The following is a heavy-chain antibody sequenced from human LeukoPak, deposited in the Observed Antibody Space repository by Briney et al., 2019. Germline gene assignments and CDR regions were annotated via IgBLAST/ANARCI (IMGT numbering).Heavy chain of an antibody. V-gene: IGHV3-33*06. Sequence: GGSLRLSCAASGFTFSHYGMHWVRQAPGKGLEWVAVIWNDGTNRYYGDPVKGRFTISRDDSKNTVYLQMNGLRAGDTAVYYCAKDAQRGFDYSNSLEYWGQGTLVTVSS. CDR1: GFTFSHYG. J-gene: IGHJ4*02. D-gene: IGHD4-11*01. CDR2: IWNDGTNR. CDR3: AKDAQRGFDYSNSLEY.